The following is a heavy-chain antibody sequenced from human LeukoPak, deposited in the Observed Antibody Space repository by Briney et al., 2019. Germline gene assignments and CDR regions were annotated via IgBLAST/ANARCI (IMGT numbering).Heavy chain of an antibody. CDR3: ATLRGRWLVADY. CDR2: IYYSGST. V-gene: IGHV4-39*01. D-gene: IGHD6-19*01. Sequence: SETLSLTCTVSGGSISSSSYYWGWIRQPPGKGLEWIGSIYYSGSTYYNPSLKSRVTISVDTSKNQFSLKLSSVTAADTAVYYCATLRGRWLVADYWGQGTLVTVSS. CDR1: GGSISSSSYY. J-gene: IGHJ4*02.